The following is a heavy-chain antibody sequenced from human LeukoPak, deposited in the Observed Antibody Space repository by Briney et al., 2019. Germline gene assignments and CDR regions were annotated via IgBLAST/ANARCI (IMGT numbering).Heavy chain of an antibody. J-gene: IGHJ4*02. CDR3: ARVPDMGYDKDY. CDR1: GYTFTSYG. D-gene: IGHD5-12*01. Sequence: GASANVSCKASGYTFTSYGISWVRQAPGQGLEWMGWISAYNGNTNYAQKLQGRVTMTTDTSTSTAYMELRSLRSDDTAVYYCARVPDMGYDKDYWGQGTLVTVSS. CDR2: ISAYNGNT. V-gene: IGHV1-18*01.